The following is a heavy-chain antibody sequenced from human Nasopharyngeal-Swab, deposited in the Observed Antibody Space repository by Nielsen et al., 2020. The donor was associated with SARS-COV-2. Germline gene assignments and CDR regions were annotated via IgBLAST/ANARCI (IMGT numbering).Heavy chain of an antibody. CDR3: AHRGYSGYDYPGEFDP. D-gene: IGHD5-12*01. Sequence: WIRQPPGKALEWLALIYWDDDKRYSPSLKSRLTITKDTSKNQVVLTMTNMDLVDTATYYCAHRGYSGYDYPGEFDPWGQGTLVTVSS. J-gene: IGHJ5*02. V-gene: IGHV2-5*02. CDR2: IYWDDDK.